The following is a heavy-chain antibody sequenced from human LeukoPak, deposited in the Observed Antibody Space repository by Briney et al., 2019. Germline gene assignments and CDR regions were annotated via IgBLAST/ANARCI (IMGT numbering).Heavy chain of an antibody. D-gene: IGHD6-19*01. V-gene: IGHV3-48*01. CDR2: ISSSSSTI. Sequence: PGGSLRLSCAASGFTFSNYAMSWVRQAPGKGLEWVSYISSSSSTIYYADSVKGRFTISRDNAKNSLYLQMNSLRAEDTAVYYCARDFQWLVIDYYMDVWGKGTTVTVSS. J-gene: IGHJ6*03. CDR1: GFTFSNYA. CDR3: ARDFQWLVIDYYMDV.